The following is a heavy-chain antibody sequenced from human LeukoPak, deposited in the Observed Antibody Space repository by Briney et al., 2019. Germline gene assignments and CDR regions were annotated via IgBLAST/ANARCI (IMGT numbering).Heavy chain of an antibody. Sequence: SVKVSCKASGGTFSSYAISWVRQAPGQGLEWMGGIIPIFGTANYAQKFQGRVTITADESTSTAYMELSSPRSEDTAVYYCATPRGYSYSSWDYWGQGTLVTVSS. CDR3: ATPRGYSYSSWDY. J-gene: IGHJ4*02. D-gene: IGHD5-18*01. CDR1: GGTFSSYA. V-gene: IGHV1-69*13. CDR2: IIPIFGTA.